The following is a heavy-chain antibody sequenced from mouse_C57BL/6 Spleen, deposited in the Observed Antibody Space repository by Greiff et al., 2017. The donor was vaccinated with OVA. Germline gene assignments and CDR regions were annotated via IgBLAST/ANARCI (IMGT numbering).Heavy chain of an antibody. V-gene: IGHV1-4*01. Sequence: VQLQQSGAELARPGASVKMSCKASGYTFTSYTMHWVKQRPGQGLEWIGYINPSSGYTKYNQKFKDKATLTADKTSSTAYMQLSSLTSEDAAVYYCAREDSNPYGYWGQGTTLTVSS. J-gene: IGHJ2*01. D-gene: IGHD2-5*01. CDR2: INPSSGYT. CDR1: GYTFTSYT. CDR3: AREDSNPYGY.